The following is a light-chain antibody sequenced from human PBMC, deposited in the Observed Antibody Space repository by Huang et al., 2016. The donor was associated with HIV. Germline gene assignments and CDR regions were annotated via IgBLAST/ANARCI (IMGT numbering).Light chain of an antibody. V-gene: IGKV1-39*01. CDR3: QQSYRPPRT. CDR2: ATS. Sequence: DIQMTQSPSFLSASVGDRVTITCRASQSIDKNLNWNQQKPGKAPKLLISATSNLHSGVPARFIGSGSATDFTLTISSRQAEDSATYYCQQSYRPPRTFGQGTQLEI. CDR1: QSIDKN. J-gene: IGKJ2*01.